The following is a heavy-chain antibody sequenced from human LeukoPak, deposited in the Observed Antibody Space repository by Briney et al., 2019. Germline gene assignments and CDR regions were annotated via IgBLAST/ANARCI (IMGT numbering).Heavy chain of an antibody. D-gene: IGHD6-13*01. CDR3: ARDGTGAAGLIDY. CDR2: ISSSSSYI. J-gene: IGHJ4*02. Sequence: ETLSLTCTVSGGSISSSAYYWGWIRQAPGKGLEWVSSISSSSSYIYYADSVKGRFTISRDNAKNSLYLQMNSLRAEDTAVYYCARDGTGAAGLIDYWGQGTLVTVSS. CDR1: GGSISSSAYY. V-gene: IGHV3-21*01.